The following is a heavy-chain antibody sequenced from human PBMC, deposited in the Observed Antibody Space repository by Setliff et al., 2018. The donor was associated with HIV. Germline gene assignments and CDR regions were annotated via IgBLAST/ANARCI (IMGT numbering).Heavy chain of an antibody. CDR1: GFTLSGYW. CDR3: ARVLQGSRRDPDY. Sequence: GESLKISCAASGFTLSGYWMNWVRQAPGKGLEWVANIKQDGSEKYYIDSVKGRFTISRDNAKNSLYLQMNSLRAEDTALYYCARVLQGSRRDPDYWGQGTLVTVSS. CDR2: IKQDGSEK. V-gene: IGHV3-7*03. D-gene: IGHD3-10*01. J-gene: IGHJ4*02.